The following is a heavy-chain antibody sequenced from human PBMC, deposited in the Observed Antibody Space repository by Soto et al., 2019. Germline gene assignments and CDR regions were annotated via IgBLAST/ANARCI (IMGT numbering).Heavy chain of an antibody. CDR2: VFATGST. V-gene: IGHV4-59*01. CDR1: GDSLSSYY. CDR3: ARGPIVVLQAAWFDP. Sequence: QEQLQESGPGLVKPSETLSLTCTVSGDSLSSYYWSWIRQPPGKGLEWIGCVFATGSTDYNPALKSRVTISVDTSKNQFSLRLTSVTAADTAVYYCARGPIVVLQAAWFDPWGQGTLVTVSS. J-gene: IGHJ5*02. D-gene: IGHD2-2*01.